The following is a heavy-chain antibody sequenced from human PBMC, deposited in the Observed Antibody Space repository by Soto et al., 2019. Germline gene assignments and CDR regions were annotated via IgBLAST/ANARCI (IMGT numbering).Heavy chain of an antibody. CDR3: ARQEYSSSWYYYYGMDV. CDR1: GGSISSSSYY. Sequence: SETLSLTCTVSGGSISSSSYYWGWIRQPPGKGLEWIGSIYYSGSTYYNPSLKSRVTISVDTSKNQFSLKLSSVTAADTAVYYCARQEYSSSWYYYYGMDVWGQGTTVTVYS. CDR2: IYYSGST. J-gene: IGHJ6*02. D-gene: IGHD6-13*01. V-gene: IGHV4-39*01.